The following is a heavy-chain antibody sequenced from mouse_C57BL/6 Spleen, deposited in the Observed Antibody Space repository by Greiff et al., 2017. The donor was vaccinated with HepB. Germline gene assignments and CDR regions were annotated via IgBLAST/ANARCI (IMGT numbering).Heavy chain of an antibody. Sequence: QVTLKVSGAELVKPGASVKISCKASGYAFSSYWMNWVKQRPGKGLEWIGQIYPGDGDTNYNGKFKGKATLTADKSSSTAYMQLSSLTSEDSAVYFCARSGSIYLSYFDYWGQGTTLTVSS. CDR2: IYPGDGDT. CDR3: ARSGSIYLSYFDY. D-gene: IGHD3-1*01. CDR1: GYAFSSYW. J-gene: IGHJ2*01. V-gene: IGHV1-80*01.